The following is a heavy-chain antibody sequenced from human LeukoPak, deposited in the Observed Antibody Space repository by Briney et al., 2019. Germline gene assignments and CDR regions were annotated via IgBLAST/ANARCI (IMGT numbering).Heavy chain of an antibody. CDR1: GYTFTNNY. D-gene: IGHD5-18*01. CDR2: IHPSGSST. CDR3: ARMDMDTAMVTNYLDH. Sequence: ASVKISCKASGYTFTNNYMHWVRQAPGQGLEWMGVIHPSGSSTNYAQKFQGRVTMTKDTSASTVYIELSSLRSEDTAAYYCARMDMDTAMVTNYLDHWGQGTLVTVSS. V-gene: IGHV1-46*01. J-gene: IGHJ4*02.